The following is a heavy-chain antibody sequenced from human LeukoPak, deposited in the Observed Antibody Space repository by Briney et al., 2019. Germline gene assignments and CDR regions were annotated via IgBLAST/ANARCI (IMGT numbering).Heavy chain of an antibody. D-gene: IGHD6-13*01. Sequence: PGGSLRLFCEASGLTFDDYAMQWVRQAPGKGLEWVSGINWNSGRIGYADSVKGRFTISRDNAKNSLYLQMNSLRPEDTALYYCAKDIGQQREAFDIWGQGTMVTVSS. J-gene: IGHJ3*02. CDR3: AKDIGQQREAFDI. CDR1: GLTFDDYA. V-gene: IGHV3-9*01. CDR2: INWNSGRI.